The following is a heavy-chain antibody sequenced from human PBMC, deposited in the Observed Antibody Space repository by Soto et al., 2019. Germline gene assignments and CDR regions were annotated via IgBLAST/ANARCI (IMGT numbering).Heavy chain of an antibody. V-gene: IGHV4-31*08. CDR2: IYYSGDT. D-gene: IGHD3-9*01. Sequence: QVQLQESGPGLVKPSQTLSLTCTVSGGSISSGGYYWSWIRQHPGKGLEWIGYIYYSGDTYYNPSLKSRVTMSLDTSKTQFSLNLSSGARGGSTAISGAGSFDIWGHGTMVTVTS. J-gene: IGHJ3*02. CDR3: GAGSFDI. CDR1: GGSISSGGYY.